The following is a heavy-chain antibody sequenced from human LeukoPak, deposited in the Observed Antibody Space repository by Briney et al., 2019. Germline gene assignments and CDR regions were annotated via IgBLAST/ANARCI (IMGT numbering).Heavy chain of an antibody. Sequence: PGESLNISCKGSGYIFTSYWIGWVRQMPGKGLEWMGIIYPGDSDTKYSPSFQGQVTISADKSISTAYLQWSSLKASDTAMYYCARLFGGLAAADLNWFDPWGQGTLVTVSS. CDR2: IYPGDSDT. J-gene: IGHJ5*02. D-gene: IGHD6-13*01. CDR3: ARLFGGLAAADLNWFDP. V-gene: IGHV5-51*03. CDR1: GYIFTSYW.